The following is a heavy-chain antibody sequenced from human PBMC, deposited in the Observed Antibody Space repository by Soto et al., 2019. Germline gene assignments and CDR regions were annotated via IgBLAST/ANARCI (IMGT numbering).Heavy chain of an antibody. CDR3: VRVEMYAGEFTPNFDR. D-gene: IGHD2-8*01. Sequence: PSETLSLTCIVSGGSISGYYWSWIRQPAWKELEWIGRIYSDGTTNYNPPLKSRVSISVDMATNEISLRLRAESVADTAVYYCVRVEMYAGEFTPNFDRWGQGALVTVSS. V-gene: IGHV4-4*07. J-gene: IGHJ4*02. CDR1: GGSISGYY. CDR2: IYSDGTT.